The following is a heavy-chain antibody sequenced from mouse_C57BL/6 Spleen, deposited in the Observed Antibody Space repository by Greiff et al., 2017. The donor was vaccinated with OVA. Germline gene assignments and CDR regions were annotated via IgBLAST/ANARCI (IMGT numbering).Heavy chain of an antibody. J-gene: IGHJ2*01. CDR1: GYTFTDYY. CDR3: ARSGQLRDYFDY. D-gene: IGHD3-2*02. V-gene: IGHV1-76*01. Sequence: QVQLQQSGAELVRLGASVKLSCKASGYTFTDYYINWVKQRPGQGLEWIARIYPGSGNTYYNEKFKGKATLTAEKSSSTAYMQLSSLTSEDSAVYFCARSGQLRDYFDYWGQGTTLTVSS. CDR2: IYPGSGNT.